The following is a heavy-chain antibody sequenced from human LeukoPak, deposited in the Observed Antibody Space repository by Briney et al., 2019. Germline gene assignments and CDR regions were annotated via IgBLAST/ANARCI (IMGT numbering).Heavy chain of an antibody. CDR1: GFTFSSHW. V-gene: IGHV3-53*01. Sequence: QTGGSLRLSCAASGFTFSSHWMTWVRQAPGKGLEWVSVIYGGGNIYYADSVKGRFTISRDNSKNTLYLQLNSLRAEDTAVYYCARGAGYNYPYCFDYWGQGTLVTVSS. J-gene: IGHJ4*02. CDR2: IYGGGNI. D-gene: IGHD5-24*01. CDR3: ARGAGYNYPYCFDY.